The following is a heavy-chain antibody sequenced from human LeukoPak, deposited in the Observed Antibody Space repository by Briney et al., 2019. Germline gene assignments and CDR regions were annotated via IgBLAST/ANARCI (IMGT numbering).Heavy chain of an antibody. Sequence: PSETLSLTCAVYGGSFSGYYWSWIRQPPGKGLEWIGEINHSGSTNYNPSLKSRVTISVDTSKNQFSLKLSSVTAADTAVYYCARGYRAPSYGDYYYYGMDVWGQGTTVTVPS. CDR2: INHSGST. D-gene: IGHD4-17*01. CDR3: ARGYRAPSYGDYYYYGMDV. J-gene: IGHJ6*02. V-gene: IGHV4-34*01. CDR1: GGSFSGYY.